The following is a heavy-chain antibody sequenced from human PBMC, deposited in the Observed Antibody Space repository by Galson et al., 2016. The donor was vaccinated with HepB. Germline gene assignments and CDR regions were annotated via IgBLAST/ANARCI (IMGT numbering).Heavy chain of an antibody. V-gene: IGHV3-23*01. CDR3: GKHGGFDY. D-gene: IGHD3-16*01. CDR2: ITGSGATT. Sequence: SLRLSCAASGFSFSTSGMSWVRQTPGRGLEWVSGITGSGATTHYADSVKGRFTMSRDNSKNTLYLDMNSLRAGDTAVYYCGKHGGFDYWGQGALVTVSS. CDR1: GFSFSTSG. J-gene: IGHJ4*02.